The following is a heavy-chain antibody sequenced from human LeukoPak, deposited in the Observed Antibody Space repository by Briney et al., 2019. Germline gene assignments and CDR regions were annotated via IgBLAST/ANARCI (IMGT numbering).Heavy chain of an antibody. CDR3: AKSSAMVLDAFDI. D-gene: IGHD5-18*01. CDR1: GFTFSSYA. CDR2: ISGSGGST. J-gene: IGHJ3*02. Sequence: GGSLRLSCAASGFTFSSYAMSWVRQAPGKGLEWVSAISGSGGSTYYADSVKGRFTISRDNSKNTLYLQMNSLRAEYTAVYYCAKSSAMVLDAFDIWGQGTMVTVSS. V-gene: IGHV3-23*01.